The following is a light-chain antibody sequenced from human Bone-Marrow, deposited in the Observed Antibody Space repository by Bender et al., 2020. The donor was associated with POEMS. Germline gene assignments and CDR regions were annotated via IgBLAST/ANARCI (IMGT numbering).Light chain of an antibody. V-gene: IGLV2-23*01. CDR1: SSDLGSYNL. CDR3: CSYTNTYSWV. J-gene: IGLJ3*02. Sequence: QSALTQPASVSGSPGQSITISCAGTSSDLGSYNLVSWYQHRPGTAPELMIYEDNKRPSGVSNRFSGSKSGYTASLTISGLRAEDEATYYCCSYTNTYSWVFGGGTKLTVL. CDR2: EDN.